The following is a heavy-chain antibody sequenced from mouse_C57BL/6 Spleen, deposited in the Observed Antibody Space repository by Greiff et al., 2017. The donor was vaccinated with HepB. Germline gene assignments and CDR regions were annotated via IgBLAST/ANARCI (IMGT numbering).Heavy chain of an antibody. V-gene: IGHV1-54*01. CDR3: ARDYGSSYGAY. CDR2: INPGSGGT. D-gene: IGHD1-1*01. CDR1: GYAFTNYL. J-gene: IGHJ3*01. Sequence: QVQLQHSGAELVRPGTSVKVSCKASGYAFTNYLIEWVKQRPGQGLEWIGVINPGSGGTNYNEKFKGKATLTADKSSSTAYMQLSSLTSEDSAVYFCARDYGSSYGAYWGQGTLVTVSA.